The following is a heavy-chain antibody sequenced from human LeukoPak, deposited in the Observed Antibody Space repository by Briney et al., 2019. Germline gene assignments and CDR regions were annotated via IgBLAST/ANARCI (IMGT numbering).Heavy chain of an antibody. CDR3: ANGDGFDY. V-gene: IGHV3-7*01. D-gene: IGHD5-24*01. CDR1: GFTFSTYW. J-gene: IGHJ4*02. Sequence: PGGSLRLSCATSGFTFSTYWMSWVRQAPGKGLEWVANIKQDGSETYYADSVKGRFTIFRDNAKNSLYLQMDSLRVEDTAVYYCANGDGFDYWGQGTLVIGSS. CDR2: IKQDGSET.